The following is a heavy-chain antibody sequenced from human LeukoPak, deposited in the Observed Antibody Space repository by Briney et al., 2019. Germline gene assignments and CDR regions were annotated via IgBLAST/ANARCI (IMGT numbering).Heavy chain of an antibody. J-gene: IGHJ4*02. D-gene: IGHD5-18*01. CDR1: GFTLSSYA. V-gene: IGHV3-30-3*01. Sequence: GGSLRLSCAASGFTLSSYAMHWVRQAPGRGLEWVAVISDDGSNKYYADSVKGRFTISRDNSKNTLYLQMNSLRTEDTAVYYCARDQRIGGYSYGLTGNFDYWGQGTLVTVSS. CDR2: ISDDGSNK. CDR3: ARDQRIGGYSYGLTGNFDY.